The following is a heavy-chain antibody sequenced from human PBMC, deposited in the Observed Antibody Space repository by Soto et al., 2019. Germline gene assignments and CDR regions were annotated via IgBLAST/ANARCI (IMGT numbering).Heavy chain of an antibody. J-gene: IGHJ4*01. V-gene: IGHV2-5*01. CDR1: GFSLSTSGVG. CDR3: AHTRVPDTLDY. D-gene: IGHD2-2*01. Sequence: SGPTLVNPTQTLTLTCTFSGFSLSTSGVGVAWIRQPPGKPLEWLALIYWNDIKRYSPSLKSRLTITKDTSKNQVVLTMTSMDTVDTATYYCAHTRVPDTLDYWGQGTLVTVSS. CDR2: IYWNDIK.